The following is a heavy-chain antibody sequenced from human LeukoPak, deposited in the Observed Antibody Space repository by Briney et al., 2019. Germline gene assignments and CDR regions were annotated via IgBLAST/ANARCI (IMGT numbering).Heavy chain of an antibody. CDR2: IYHSGST. D-gene: IGHD3-3*01. Sequence: PSQTLSLTCTVSGGSISSGGYYWSWIRQHPGKGLEWIGYIYHSGSTYHNPSLKSRVTISVDRSKNQFSLKLSSVTAADTAVYYCARVNYDFWSGYYTPYYFDYWGQGTLVTVSS. V-gene: IGHV4-30-2*01. J-gene: IGHJ4*02. CDR1: GGSISSGGYY. CDR3: ARVNYDFWSGYYTPYYFDY.